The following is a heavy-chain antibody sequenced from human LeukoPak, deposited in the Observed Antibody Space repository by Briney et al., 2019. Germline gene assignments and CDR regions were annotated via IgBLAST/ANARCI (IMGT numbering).Heavy chain of an antibody. Sequence: GGSLRLSCAASGFTFSSYGMYWVRQAPGKGLEWVAVIWFDGGNKYFADSVKGRFTISRDNSKNTLYLQMNSLRSEDTAVYYCARVSSRAFDIWGQGTMVTVSS. CDR1: GFTFSSYG. CDR3: ARVSSRAFDI. D-gene: IGHD2/OR15-2a*01. CDR2: IWFDGGNK. V-gene: IGHV3-33*01. J-gene: IGHJ3*02.